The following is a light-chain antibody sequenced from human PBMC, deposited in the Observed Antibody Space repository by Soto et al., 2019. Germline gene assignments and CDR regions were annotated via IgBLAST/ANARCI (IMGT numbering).Light chain of an antibody. CDR2: DVS. Sequence: QSVLTQPRSVSGSTGQSVTISCTGTSSDVGGYNYVSWYQQHPGKAPKLMIYDVSKRPSGVPDRFSGSKSGNTASLTISGLQAEDEADYYCCSYAGSYTYVFGTGTKSPS. CDR1: SSDVGGYNY. J-gene: IGLJ1*01. CDR3: CSYAGSYTYV. V-gene: IGLV2-11*01.